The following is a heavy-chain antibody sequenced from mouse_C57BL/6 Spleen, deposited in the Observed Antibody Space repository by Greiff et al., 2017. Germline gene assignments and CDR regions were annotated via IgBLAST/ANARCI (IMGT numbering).Heavy chain of an antibody. CDR3: AGSYDYGPWYLDV. Sequence: VQLQQPGAELVKPGASVKLSCKASGYTFTSYWMHWVKQRPGQGLEWIGMIHPNSGSTNYNEKFKSKATLTVDKSSSTAYMQLSSLTSEGSAVCYWAGSYDYGPWYLDVWGTGTTVTVSS. CDR1: GYTFTSYW. D-gene: IGHD2-4*01. CDR2: IHPNSGST. V-gene: IGHV1-64*01. J-gene: IGHJ1*03.